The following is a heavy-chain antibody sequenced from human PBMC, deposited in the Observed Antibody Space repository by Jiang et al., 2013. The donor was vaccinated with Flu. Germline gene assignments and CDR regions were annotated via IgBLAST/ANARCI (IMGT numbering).Heavy chain of an antibody. CDR2: ISPSAGGT. Sequence: GASVKITCKTSGYIFVQNYIYWVRQAPGQGLEWMGFISPSAGGTTYAEKFQGRVSVTRDTSTATVYMELKNLRSEDTAVYYCARRVLSGWVDSWGQGTLVTVSS. CDR1: GYIFVQNY. V-gene: IGHV1-46*01. J-gene: IGHJ5*02. D-gene: IGHD6-19*01. CDR3: ARRVLSGWVDS.